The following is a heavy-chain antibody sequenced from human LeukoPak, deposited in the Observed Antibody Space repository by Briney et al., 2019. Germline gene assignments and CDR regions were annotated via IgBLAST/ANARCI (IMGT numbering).Heavy chain of an antibody. CDR2: ISAYNGNT. CDR3: ARSARVRGYYYYYMDV. Sequence: ATVKVSCKASGYTFTSYGISWVRQAPGQGLEWMGWISAYNGNTNYAQKLQGRVTMTTDTSTSTAYMELRSLRSDDTAVYYCARSARVRGYYYYYMDVWGKGTTVTISS. CDR1: GYTFTSYG. V-gene: IGHV1-18*01. J-gene: IGHJ6*03. D-gene: IGHD3-10*01.